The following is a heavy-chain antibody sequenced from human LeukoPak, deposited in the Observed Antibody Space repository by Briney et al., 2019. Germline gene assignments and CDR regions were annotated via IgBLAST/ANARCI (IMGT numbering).Heavy chain of an antibody. D-gene: IGHD5-12*01. Sequence: ASVKVSCKASGGTFSSYAMHWVRQAPGQRLEWMGWINAGNGNTKYSQKFQGRVSITRDTSASTAYMELSSLRSEDTAVYYCARDPAIVATTFDYWGQGTLVTVSS. CDR2: INAGNGNT. CDR1: GGTFSSYA. J-gene: IGHJ4*02. V-gene: IGHV1-3*01. CDR3: ARDPAIVATTFDY.